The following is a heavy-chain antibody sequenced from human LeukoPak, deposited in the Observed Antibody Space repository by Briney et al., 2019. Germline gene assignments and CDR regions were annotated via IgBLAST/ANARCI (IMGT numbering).Heavy chain of an antibody. Sequence: PSGTLSLTCTVSGASISSSYWSWIRQPPGKRLEWIGYNYYNGNTNSNPSLKSRVTISADTSKNQFSLKLSSVTAADTAIYYCVRGNYDNRGYSNAFDIWGQGTMVTVSS. J-gene: IGHJ3*02. CDR1: GASISSSY. V-gene: IGHV4-59*01. CDR3: VRGNYDNRGYSNAFDI. D-gene: IGHD3-22*01. CDR2: NYYNGNT.